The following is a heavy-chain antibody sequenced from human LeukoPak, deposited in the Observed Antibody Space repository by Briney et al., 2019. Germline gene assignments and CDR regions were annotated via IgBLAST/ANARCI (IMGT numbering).Heavy chain of an antibody. CDR2: IYSGGST. J-gene: IGHJ3*02. D-gene: IGHD1-26*01. Sequence: GGSLRLSCAASGFTVSSNYMSWVRQAPGKGLEWVSVIYSGGSTYYADSVKGRFTISRDNSKNTLYLQMNSLRAEDTAVYYCARDPKGAAFDIWDQGTMVTVSS. V-gene: IGHV3-66*01. CDR1: GFTVSSNY. CDR3: ARDPKGAAFDI.